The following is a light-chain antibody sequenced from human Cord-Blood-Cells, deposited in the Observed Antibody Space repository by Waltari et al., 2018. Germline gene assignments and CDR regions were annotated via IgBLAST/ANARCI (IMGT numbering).Light chain of an antibody. CDR3: QQRSNWPLT. J-gene: IGKJ4*01. V-gene: IGKV3-11*01. CDR2: DAS. Sequence: EMLLTQSPATLSFSPGERATLSCRASQSVSSYLAWYQQKPGQAPRLLIYDASNRATGIPARFSGSGSGTDFTLTISSLEPEDFAVYYCQQRSNWPLTFGGGTKVEIK. CDR1: QSVSSY.